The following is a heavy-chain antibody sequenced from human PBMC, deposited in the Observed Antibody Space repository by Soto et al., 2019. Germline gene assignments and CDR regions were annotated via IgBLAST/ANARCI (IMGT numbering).Heavy chain of an antibody. D-gene: IGHD1-7*01. CDR3: ARVPSTRDIWSYGVGGKYYYYYMDV. Sequence: EVQLVESGGGLVQPGGSLRLSCAASGFSFSHYCMSWVRQAPGKGLEWVANIKQDGSEKYDVDSVKGRFTISRDNAKNSMFLQMDSLRDEDTAVYSCARVPSTRDIWSYGVGGKYYYYYMDVWGKGTTVTVSS. J-gene: IGHJ6*03. CDR2: IKQDGSEK. CDR1: GFSFSHYC. V-gene: IGHV3-7*04.